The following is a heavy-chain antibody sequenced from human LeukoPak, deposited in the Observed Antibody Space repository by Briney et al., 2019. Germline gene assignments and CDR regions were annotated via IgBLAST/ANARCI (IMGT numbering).Heavy chain of an antibody. Sequence: SGGSLRLSCAASGFTFSSYWMSWVRQAPGKGLEWVANIKQDGSEKYYVDSVKGRFTISRDNAKNSLYLQMNSLRAEDTAVYYCARVYGNYYYYMDVWGKGTTVTVSS. CDR1: GFTFSSYW. CDR3: ARVYGNYYYYMDV. CDR2: IKQDGSEK. D-gene: IGHD1-14*01. V-gene: IGHV3-7*01. J-gene: IGHJ6*03.